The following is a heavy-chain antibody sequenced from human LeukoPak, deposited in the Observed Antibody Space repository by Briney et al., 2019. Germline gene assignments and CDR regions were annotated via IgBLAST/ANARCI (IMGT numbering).Heavy chain of an antibody. CDR3: ARSWAILGSFDY. Sequence: SETLSLTCTVSGGSISSGDYYWSWIRQPPGKGLEWIGYIYYSGSTYYNPSLKSRVTISVDTSKNQFSLKLSSVTAADTAVYYCARSWAILGSFDYWGQGTLVTVSS. V-gene: IGHV4-30-4*02. CDR2: IYYSGST. CDR1: GGSISSGDYY. J-gene: IGHJ4*02. D-gene: IGHD2-15*01.